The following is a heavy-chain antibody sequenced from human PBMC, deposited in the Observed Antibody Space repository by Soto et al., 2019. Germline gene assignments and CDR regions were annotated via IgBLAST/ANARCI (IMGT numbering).Heavy chain of an antibody. CDR2: IKQDGSEK. CDR1: GFTFSSYW. CDR3: ARVDIVVVPAGREGWFDP. Sequence: PVGSLKLSCAASGFTFSSYWMSWVRQAPGKGLEWVANIKQDGSEKYYVDSVKGRFTISRDNAKNSLYLQMNSLRAEDTVVYYCARVDIVVVPAGREGWFDPWGQGTLVTVS. V-gene: IGHV3-7*03. D-gene: IGHD2-2*03. J-gene: IGHJ5*02.